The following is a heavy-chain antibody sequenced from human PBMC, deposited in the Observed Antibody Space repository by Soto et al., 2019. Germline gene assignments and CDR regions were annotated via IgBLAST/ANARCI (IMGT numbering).Heavy chain of an antibody. J-gene: IGHJ4*02. CDR2: IYYSGST. Sequence: SETLSLTCTVSGDSISRYYWSWIRQPPGKGPEWIGYIYYSGSTNYNPSLKSRVTISGDTSKNQFSLKLSSVTAADTALYYCATGRVLYGSEYWGQGTLVTVSS. D-gene: IGHD3-10*01. CDR1: GDSISRYY. V-gene: IGHV4-59*01. CDR3: ATGRVLYGSEY.